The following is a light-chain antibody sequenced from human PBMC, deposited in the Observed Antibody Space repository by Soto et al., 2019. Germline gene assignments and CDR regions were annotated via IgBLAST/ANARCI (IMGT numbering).Light chain of an antibody. J-gene: IGLJ3*02. V-gene: IGLV2-14*01. Sequence: QSVLTQPASVSGSPGQSITISCTGTSSDVGAYNYVSWYQQHPGKAPRLMIYEVTNRPSGVSDRFSASKSGNTASLTISGLQAEDEADYYCSSYRGRATWVFGGGTKVTVL. CDR2: EVT. CDR1: SSDVGAYNY. CDR3: SSYRGRATWV.